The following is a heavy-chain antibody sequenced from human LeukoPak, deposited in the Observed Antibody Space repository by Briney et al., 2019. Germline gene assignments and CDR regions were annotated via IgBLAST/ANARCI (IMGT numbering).Heavy chain of an antibody. J-gene: IGHJ2*01. Sequence: PGGPLRLSCAASGFTFSSYNLNWVRQAPGKGLEWVSYISGSSITIYYADSVKGRFTISRDNAKNSLYLQMNSLRAEDTAIYYCARTEYQLHYDILTGYSNYYFDLWGRGTLVTVSS. CDR3: ARTEYQLHYDILTGYSNYYFDL. V-gene: IGHV3-48*01. CDR2: ISGSSITI. CDR1: GFTFSSYN. D-gene: IGHD3-9*01.